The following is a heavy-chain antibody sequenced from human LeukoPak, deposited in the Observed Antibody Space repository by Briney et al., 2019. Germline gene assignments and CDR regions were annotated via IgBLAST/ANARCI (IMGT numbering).Heavy chain of an antibody. CDR3: AKISGPKLRYFDWLLERAHYYFDY. CDR2: ISYDGSNK. Sequence: GRSLRLSCAASGFTFSSYGMHWVRQAPGKGLEWVAVISYDGSNKYYADSVKGRFTISRDNSKNTLYLQMNSLRAEDTAVYYCAKISGPKLRYFDWLLERAHYYFDYWGQGTLVTVSS. CDR1: GFTFSSYG. J-gene: IGHJ4*02. V-gene: IGHV3-30*18. D-gene: IGHD3-9*01.